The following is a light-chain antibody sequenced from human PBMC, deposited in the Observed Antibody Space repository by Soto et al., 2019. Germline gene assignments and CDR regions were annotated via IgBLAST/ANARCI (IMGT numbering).Light chain of an antibody. CDR2: AAS. J-gene: IGKJ1*01. CDR3: QQYNSYSWT. V-gene: IGKV1-9*01. Sequence: DIQVTQAPSFVSASAGDRVSITCRASQAISSYLAWYQQKPGRAPKLLIYAASTLQSGVPSRFSGSGSGTEFTLTITSLQPEDFATYYCQQYNSYSWTFGQGTKVDIK. CDR1: QAISSY.